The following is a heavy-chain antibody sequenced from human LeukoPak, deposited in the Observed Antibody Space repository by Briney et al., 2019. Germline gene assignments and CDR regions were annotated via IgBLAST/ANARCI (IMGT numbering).Heavy chain of an antibody. V-gene: IGHV3-9*01. J-gene: IGHJ4*02. D-gene: IGHD2-2*01. Sequence: PGGSLRLSCAASGFTFSTYAMHWVRHAPGQGLEWVSSISWNSGSIAYADSVKGRFTISRDNAKNSLYLQMNSLRAEDSAFYYCAKATYSTSPGYYFDYWGQGNLVTVSS. CDR2: ISWNSGSI. CDR1: GFTFSTYA. CDR3: AKATYSTSPGYYFDY.